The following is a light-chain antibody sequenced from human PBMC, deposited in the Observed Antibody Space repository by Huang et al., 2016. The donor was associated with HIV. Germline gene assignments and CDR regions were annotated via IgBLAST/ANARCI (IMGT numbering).Light chain of an antibody. J-gene: IGKJ1*01. V-gene: IGKV3-15*01. CDR1: QSVSNN. Sequence: EIVMTQSPATLSVSPGERAILSCRASQSVSNNLAWYQQRPGQAPRLFIYGASTRASGIPARFSGSGSGIEFTLTISTMQSEDIAIYYCQQYKNWPPWTFGQGTKVEIK. CDR2: GAS. CDR3: QQYKNWPPWT.